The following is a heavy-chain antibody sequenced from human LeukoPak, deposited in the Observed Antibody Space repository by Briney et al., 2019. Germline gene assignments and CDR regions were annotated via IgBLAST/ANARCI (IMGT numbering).Heavy chain of an antibody. CDR3: AREGYGGNPAPFDY. CDR1: GYSISSCYY. D-gene: IGHD4-23*01. CDR2: IYHSGST. V-gene: IGHV4-38-2*02. Sequence: SDTLSLTCTVSGYSISSCYYWGWIGQPPGKGLDWIGSIYHSGSTYYNPTLKSRVTISVDTSKNQFSLKLSSVTAADTAVYYCAREGYGGNPAPFDYWGQGTLVTVSS. J-gene: IGHJ4*02.